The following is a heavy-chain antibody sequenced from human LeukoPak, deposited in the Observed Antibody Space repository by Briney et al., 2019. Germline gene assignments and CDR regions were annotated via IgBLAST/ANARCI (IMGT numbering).Heavy chain of an antibody. CDR1: GYTFTSYY. V-gene: IGHV1-46*01. CDR2: INPSGGST. Sequence: ASVKVSCKASGYTFTSYYMHWVRQAPGQGLEWMGIINPSGGSTSYAQKFQGRVTMTRDMSTSTVYMELSSLRSEDTAVYYCAREGGSYDCDYWGQGTLVTVSS. J-gene: IGHJ4*02. D-gene: IGHD1-26*01. CDR3: AREGGSYDCDY.